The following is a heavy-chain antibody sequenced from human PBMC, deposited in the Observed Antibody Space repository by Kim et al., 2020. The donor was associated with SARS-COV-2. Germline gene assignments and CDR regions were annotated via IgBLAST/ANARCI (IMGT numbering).Heavy chain of an antibody. J-gene: IGHJ6*02. V-gene: IGHV1-46*01. D-gene: IGHD3-10*01. CDR2: INPSGGST. CDR3: ARAAYYGSGSYWNYYYGMDV. Sequence: ASVKVSCKASGYTFTSYYMHWVRQAPGQGLEWMGIINPSGGSTSYAQKFQGRVTMTRDTSTSTVYMELSSLRSEDTAVYYCARAAYYGSGSYWNYYYGMDVWGQGTTVTVSS. CDR1: GYTFTSYY.